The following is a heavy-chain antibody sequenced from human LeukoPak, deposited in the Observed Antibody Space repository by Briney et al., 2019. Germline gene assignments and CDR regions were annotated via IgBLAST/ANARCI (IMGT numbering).Heavy chain of an antibody. V-gene: IGHV4-34*01. J-gene: IGHJ4*02. Sequence: SETLSLTCAVYGGSFSGYYWSWIRQPPGKGLEWIGEINHSGSTNYNPSLKSRVTISVDTSKNQFSLKLSSVTAADTAVYYCASIPTMVRGVPIDYWGQGTLVTVSS. D-gene: IGHD3-10*01. CDR2: INHSGST. CDR1: GGSFSGYY. CDR3: ASIPTMVRGVPIDY.